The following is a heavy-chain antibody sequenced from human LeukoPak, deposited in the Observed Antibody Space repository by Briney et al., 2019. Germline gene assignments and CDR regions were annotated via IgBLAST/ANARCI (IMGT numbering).Heavy chain of an antibody. CDR1: GFTFTDYY. D-gene: IGHD5-18*01. CDR2: ISSSGSTI. J-gene: IGHJ3*02. Sequence: GSLRLSCAASGFTFTDYYMSWIRQAPGKGQEWVSYISSSGSTIYYADSVKGRFTISRDNAKNSLYLQMNSLRAEDTAVYYCASNMRIQLWLWVPDAFDIWGQGTMVTVSS. V-gene: IGHV3-11*04. CDR3: ASNMRIQLWLWVPDAFDI.